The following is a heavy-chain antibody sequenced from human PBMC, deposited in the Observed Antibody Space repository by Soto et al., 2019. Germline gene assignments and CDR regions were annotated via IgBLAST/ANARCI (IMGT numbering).Heavy chain of an antibody. CDR2: ISGSGGST. D-gene: IGHD3-22*01. V-gene: IGHV3-23*01. J-gene: IGHJ4*02. CDR1: GFTFSSYA. CDR3: AKDSWSTYYYDSSGYYGY. Sequence: EVQLLESGGGLVQPGGSLRLSCAASGFTFSSYAMSWVRQAPGKGLEWVSAISGSGGSTYYADSVKGRFTISRDNSKNTLYLQMNSLRAEDTAVYYCAKDSWSTYYYDSSGYYGYWGQGTLVTVSS.